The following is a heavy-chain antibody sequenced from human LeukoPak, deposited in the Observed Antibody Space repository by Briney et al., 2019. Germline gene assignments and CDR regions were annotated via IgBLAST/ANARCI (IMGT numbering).Heavy chain of an antibody. CDR2: IYSGGST. J-gene: IGHJ6*02. V-gene: IGHV3-53*01. CDR3: ARDPSITMVRGVKTYGMDV. D-gene: IGHD3-10*01. Sequence: GGSLRLSCAASGFTVSSNYMSWVRQAPGKGLEWVSVIYSGGSTYYADSVKGRFTTSRDNSKNTLYLQMNSLRAEDTAVYYCARDPSITMVRGVKTYGMDVWGQGTTVTVSS. CDR1: GFTVSSNY.